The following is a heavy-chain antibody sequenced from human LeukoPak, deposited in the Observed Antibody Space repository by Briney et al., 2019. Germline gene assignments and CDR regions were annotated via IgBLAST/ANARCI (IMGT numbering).Heavy chain of an antibody. V-gene: IGHV4-59*01. CDR2: IYYSGST. CDR3: ARDLSITMVRGVSNAFDI. D-gene: IGHD3-10*01. J-gene: IGHJ3*02. Sequence: PSETLSLTCAVSGGSISSYYWSWIRQPPGKGLEWIGYIYYSGSTNYNPSLKSRVTISVDTSKNQFSLKLSSVTAADTAVYYCARDLSITMVRGVSNAFDIWGQGTMVTVSS. CDR1: GGSISSYY.